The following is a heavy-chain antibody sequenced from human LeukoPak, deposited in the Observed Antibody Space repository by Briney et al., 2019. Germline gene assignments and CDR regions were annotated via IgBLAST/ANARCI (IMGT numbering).Heavy chain of an antibody. CDR2: ISYDGAHK. J-gene: IGHJ4*02. V-gene: IGHV3-30-3*01. Sequence: GGSLRLSCAAPGFTFSTYTMHWVRQAPGKGLEWVAVISYDGAHKYYADSVKGRFTISRDNSKNTLYLQMNSLRAEDTAVYYCARGGGLTLAVAGTFDYWGQGTLVTVSS. CDR3: ARGGGLTLAVAGTFDY. D-gene: IGHD6-19*01. CDR1: GFTFSTYT.